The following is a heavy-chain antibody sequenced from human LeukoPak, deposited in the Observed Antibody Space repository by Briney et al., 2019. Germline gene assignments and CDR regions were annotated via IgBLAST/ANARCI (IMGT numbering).Heavy chain of an antibody. CDR3: AKDVTYYYDSSGSPFDY. Sequence: GGSLRLSCAASGFTFSSYGMHWVRQAPGKGLEWVAFIRYDGSNKYYADSVKGRFTISRDNSKNTLYLQMNSLRAEDTAVYYCAKDVTYYYDSSGSPFDYWGQGTLVTVSS. CDR1: GFTFSSYG. D-gene: IGHD3-22*01. CDR2: IRYDGSNK. J-gene: IGHJ4*02. V-gene: IGHV3-30*02.